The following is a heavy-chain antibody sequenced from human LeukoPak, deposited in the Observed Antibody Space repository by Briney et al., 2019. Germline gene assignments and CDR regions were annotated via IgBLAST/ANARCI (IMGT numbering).Heavy chain of an antibody. V-gene: IGHV4-59*11. Sequence: PSEALSLTCTVSGGSISSHYWSWIRQPPGKGLEWIGNIYYSGSTNYNPSLRSRVTISVDTSKNQFSLKVKSVTAADTAVYYCASGSTRYCSSTGCFDYWGQGTLVTVSS. J-gene: IGHJ4*02. CDR3: ASGSTRYCSSTGCFDY. D-gene: IGHD2-2*01. CDR1: GGSISSHY. CDR2: IYYSGST.